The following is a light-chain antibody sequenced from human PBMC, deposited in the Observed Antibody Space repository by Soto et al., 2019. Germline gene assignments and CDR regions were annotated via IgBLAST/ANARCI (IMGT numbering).Light chain of an antibody. CDR2: EIS. V-gene: IGLV2-14*01. Sequence: QSALTQPASVSGSPGQSITISCTGTSSDVGAHNFVSWYQQHPGKAPKLIFYEISNRPPGLSDRFSGSKSGTTASLTISGLQAEDEADYFCSSSTTNTTLLFGGGTKLTVL. CDR3: SSSTTNTTLL. J-gene: IGLJ2*01. CDR1: SSDVGAHNF.